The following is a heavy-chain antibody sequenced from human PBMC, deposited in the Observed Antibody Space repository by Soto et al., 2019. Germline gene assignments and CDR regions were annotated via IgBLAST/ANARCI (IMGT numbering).Heavy chain of an antibody. Sequence: SETLSLTCTVSGGSISSGGYYWSWIRQHPGKGLEWIGYIYYSGSTYYNPSLKSRVTISVDTSKNQFSLKLSSVTAADTAVYYCAGYDTADNWFDPWGQGTLVTVSS. CDR1: GGSISSGGYY. CDR2: IYYSGST. V-gene: IGHV4-31*03. CDR3: AGYDTADNWFDP. D-gene: IGHD5-18*01. J-gene: IGHJ5*02.